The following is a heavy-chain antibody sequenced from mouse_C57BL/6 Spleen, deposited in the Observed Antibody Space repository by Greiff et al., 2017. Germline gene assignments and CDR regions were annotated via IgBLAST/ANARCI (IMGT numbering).Heavy chain of an antibody. CDR2: ISDGGSYT. Sequence: EVNLVESGGGLVKPGGSLKLSCAASGFTFSSYAMSWVRQTPEKRLEWVATISDGGSYTYYPDNVKGRFTISRDNAKNNLYLQMSHLKSEDTAMYYCAREPLMVTRYFDYWGQGTTRTVSS. V-gene: IGHV5-4*01. CDR1: GFTFSSYA. J-gene: IGHJ2*01. D-gene: IGHD2-2*01. CDR3: AREPLMVTRYFDY.